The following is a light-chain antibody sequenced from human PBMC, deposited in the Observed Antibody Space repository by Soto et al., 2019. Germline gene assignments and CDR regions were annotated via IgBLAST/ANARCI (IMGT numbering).Light chain of an antibody. Sequence: DIVMTQSPATLSVSPGERATLSCRASQSVSSNVAWYQQKPGQAPRLLIYGASTRATGIPARFSGSRTGSEFTLTISSLQSEDFAGYYCQQYNNWRGTFGQGTKVEIK. V-gene: IGKV3-15*01. CDR3: QQYNNWRGT. CDR1: QSVSSN. CDR2: GAS. J-gene: IGKJ1*01.